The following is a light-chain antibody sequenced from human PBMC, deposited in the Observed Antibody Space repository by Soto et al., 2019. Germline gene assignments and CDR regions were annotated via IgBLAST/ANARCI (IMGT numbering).Light chain of an antibody. V-gene: IGKV3-20*01. CDR1: QSVSSSY. Sequence: EIVLTQSPGTLSLSPGERATLSCRASQSVSSSYLAWYQQKPGLAPRLLMYGASSRATGIPDRFFGSGSGTDFTLTISRLEPEDFAVYYCQQYGSSPWTFGQGTKVEIK. CDR3: QQYGSSPWT. J-gene: IGKJ1*01. CDR2: GAS.